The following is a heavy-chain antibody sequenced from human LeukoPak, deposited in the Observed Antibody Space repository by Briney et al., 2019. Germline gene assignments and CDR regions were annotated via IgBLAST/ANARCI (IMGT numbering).Heavy chain of an antibody. Sequence: GESLKISCKGAEYSFATYWIGWVRQMPGQGLEWMGIIFPGDSDTRYSPSFQGQVTISADKSISTAYLQWSSLKASDTAIYYCASEYCSGGNCYFDYWGQGTLVTVSS. CDR1: EYSFATYW. V-gene: IGHV5-51*01. J-gene: IGHJ4*02. CDR3: ASEYCSGGNCYFDY. CDR2: IFPGDSDT. D-gene: IGHD2-15*01.